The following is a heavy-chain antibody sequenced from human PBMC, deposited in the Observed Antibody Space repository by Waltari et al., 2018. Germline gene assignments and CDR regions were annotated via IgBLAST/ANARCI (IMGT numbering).Heavy chain of an antibody. CDR1: GGSVSIDY. V-gene: IGHV4-59*02. J-gene: IGHJ1*01. Sequence: QVQLQESGPGLVKPSDTLSLTCTASGGSVSIDYWNWVRQPPGEGLEWIGYIDYSGDTNYNPSLKSRVTISVDSSKNHFSLNLTSVTAADTAVYYCARDSRFTRYGVDDWGRGTLVTVAS. D-gene: IGHD2-8*01. CDR2: IDYSGDT. CDR3: ARDSRFTRYGVDD.